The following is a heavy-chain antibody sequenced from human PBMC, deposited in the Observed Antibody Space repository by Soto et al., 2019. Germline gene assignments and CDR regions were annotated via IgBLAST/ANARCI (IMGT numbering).Heavy chain of an antibody. D-gene: IGHD2-15*01. J-gene: IGHJ4*02. CDR2: INSDGSST. Sequence: EVQLVESGGGLVQPGGSLRLSCAASGFTFSSYWMHWVRQAPGKGLVWVSRINSDGSSTSYADSVKGRFTISRDNAKNTRYLQMNSLRAEDTAVYYCARVYCSGGSCYLLDYWGQGTLVTVSS. CDR1: GFTFSSYW. CDR3: ARVYCSGGSCYLLDY. V-gene: IGHV3-74*01.